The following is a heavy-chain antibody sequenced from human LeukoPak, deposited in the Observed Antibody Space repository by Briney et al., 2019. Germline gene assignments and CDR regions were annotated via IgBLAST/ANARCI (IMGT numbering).Heavy chain of an antibody. CDR1: GGTFSSYA. CDR3: ARVRGSSWPPLQYFDY. Sequence: ASVKVSCKASGGTFSSYAFSWVRQAPGQGLEWMGGIIPIFGTANYAQKFQGRVTITADESTSTAYMELSSLRSEDTAVYYCARVRGSSWPPLQYFDYWGQGTLVTVSS. J-gene: IGHJ4*02. V-gene: IGHV1-69*13. CDR2: IIPIFGTA. D-gene: IGHD6-13*01.